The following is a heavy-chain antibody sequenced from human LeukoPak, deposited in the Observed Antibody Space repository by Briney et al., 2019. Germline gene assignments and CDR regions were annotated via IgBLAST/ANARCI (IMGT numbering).Heavy chain of an antibody. CDR2: ISGSGGST. J-gene: IGHJ5*02. CDR1: GFTFSSYA. Sequence: GGSLRLSCAASGFTFSSYAMGWVRQAPGKGLEWVSAISGSGGSTYYADSVKGRFTISRDNSKNTLYLQMNSLRAEDTAVYYCAKDFPSLIAAATYNWFDPWGQGTLVTVSS. CDR3: AKDFPSLIAAATYNWFDP. V-gene: IGHV3-23*01. D-gene: IGHD6-13*01.